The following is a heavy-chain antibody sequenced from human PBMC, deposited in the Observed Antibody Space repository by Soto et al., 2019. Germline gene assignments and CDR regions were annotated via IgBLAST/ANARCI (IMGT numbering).Heavy chain of an antibody. CDR1: GYTFTSYE. Sequence: QVQLVQSGAEVKKPGASVKVSCTASGYTFTSYEINWVRQATGQGLEWMGWMNPNSGDTGYAQKFQGRVTMTRNTSISTVYMELSSLRSEDTAVYYCARGELLWFGELLRWGQGTLVTVSS. D-gene: IGHD3-10*01. V-gene: IGHV1-8*01. CDR2: MNPNSGDT. J-gene: IGHJ4*02. CDR3: ARGELLWFGELLR.